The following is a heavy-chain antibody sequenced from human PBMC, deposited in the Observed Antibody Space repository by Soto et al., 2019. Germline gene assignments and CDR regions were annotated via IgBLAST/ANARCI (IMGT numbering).Heavy chain of an antibody. D-gene: IGHD2-8*01. CDR2: INPSGGST. CDR3: ARPPFPGCLNAVCYTLAY. CDR1: GYTFNDYY. J-gene: IGHJ4*02. Sequence: QVQLVQSGAEVKKPGASVKVSCKASGYTFNDYYLHWVRQAPGQGLEWMGMINPSGGSTSYAQKFQGRDTMTRDTSTTTVYMEVGSLKSEDTAVYYCARPPFPGCLNAVCYTLAYWGQGTLVTDSS. V-gene: IGHV1-46*02.